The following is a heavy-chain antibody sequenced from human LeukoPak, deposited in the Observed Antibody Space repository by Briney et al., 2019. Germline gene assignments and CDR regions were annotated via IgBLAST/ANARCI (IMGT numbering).Heavy chain of an antibody. Sequence: ASVKLSCKSSGYTFTGHYMHWVRQAPGQGLEWMGWINPNSGGRNYAQKFQGRVTMTRDTAISTAYMELSRLISDDTAVYYCARVYYYDSSGYYNYYYGMDVWGQGTTVTVSS. D-gene: IGHD3-22*01. CDR1: GYTFTGHY. CDR2: INPNSGGR. J-gene: IGHJ6*02. CDR3: ARVYYYDSSGYYNYYYGMDV. V-gene: IGHV1-2*02.